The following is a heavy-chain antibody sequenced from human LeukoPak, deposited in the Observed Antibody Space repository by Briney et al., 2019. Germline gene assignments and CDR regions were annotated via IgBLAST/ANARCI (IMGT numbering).Heavy chain of an antibody. V-gene: IGHV3-30*03. D-gene: IGHD2-21*01. CDR2: ISYDGSNK. CDR3: ARDVVPYSYYYMDV. J-gene: IGHJ6*03. CDR1: GFTFSSYG. Sequence: GGSLRLSCAASGFTFSSYGMHWVRQAPGKGLEWVAVISYDGSNKYYADSAKGRFTISRDNSKNTLYLQMNSLRAEDTAMYYCARDVVPYSYYYMDVWGKGTTVTVSS.